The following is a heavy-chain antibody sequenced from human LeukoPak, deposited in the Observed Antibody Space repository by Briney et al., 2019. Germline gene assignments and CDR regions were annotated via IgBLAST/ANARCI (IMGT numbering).Heavy chain of an antibody. D-gene: IGHD4-17*01. CDR1: GYTFTGYY. CDR2: INPNSGGT. Sequence: GASVKVSCKASGYTFTGYYMHWVRQAPGQGLEWMGWINPNSGGTNYAQKFQGRVTMTRDTSISTAYMELSRLRSDDTAVYYCARAPTTVTTNRIPYDYWGQGTLVTVSS. CDR3: ARAPTTVTTNRIPYDY. V-gene: IGHV1-2*02. J-gene: IGHJ4*02.